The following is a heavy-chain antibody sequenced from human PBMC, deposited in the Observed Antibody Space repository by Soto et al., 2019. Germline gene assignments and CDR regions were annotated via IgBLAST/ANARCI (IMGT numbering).Heavy chain of an antibody. D-gene: IGHD7-27*01. J-gene: IGHJ4*02. CDR3: ARGLTSGDY. CDR2: INPNGGST. Sequence: QVQLVQSGAEVKNPGASVKLSCKASGYTFTSFYIYWVRQAPGQGLEWMAIINPNGGSTNYAPNLQGRVTLTRDTSTNTVYIELSSLGSEDTAVYYCARGLTSGDYWGQGTLVTVSS. CDR1: GYTFTSFY. V-gene: IGHV1-46*01.